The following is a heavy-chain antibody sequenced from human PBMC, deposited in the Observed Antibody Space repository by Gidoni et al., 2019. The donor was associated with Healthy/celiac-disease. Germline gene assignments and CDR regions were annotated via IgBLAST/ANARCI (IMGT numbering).Heavy chain of an antibody. J-gene: IGHJ6*02. CDR3: ARDIYCSSTSCPHTLPGYYYYGMDV. V-gene: IGHV3-48*03. Sequence: EVQLVEYGGGLVQPGGSLRLSCAASGFTFSSYEMNWVRQAPGKGLEWVSYISSSGSTIYYADSVKGRFTISRDNAKNSLYLQMNSLRAEDTAVYYCARDIYCSSTSCPHTLPGYYYYGMDVWGQGTTVTVSS. CDR2: ISSSGSTI. CDR1: GFTFSSYE. D-gene: IGHD2-2*01.